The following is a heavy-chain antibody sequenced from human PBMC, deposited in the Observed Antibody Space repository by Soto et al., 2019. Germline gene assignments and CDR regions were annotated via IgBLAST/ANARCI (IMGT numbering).Heavy chain of an antibody. CDR1: GYTFTGYY. Sequence: ASVKVSCKASGYTFTGYYMHWVRQAPGQGLEWMGWINPNSGGTNYAQKFQGWVTMTRDTSISTAYMELSRLRSDDTAVYYCARGGLGYCSSTSCLNWFDPWGQGTLVTVPQ. CDR2: INPNSGGT. J-gene: IGHJ5*02. V-gene: IGHV1-2*04. D-gene: IGHD2-2*01. CDR3: ARGGLGYCSSTSCLNWFDP.